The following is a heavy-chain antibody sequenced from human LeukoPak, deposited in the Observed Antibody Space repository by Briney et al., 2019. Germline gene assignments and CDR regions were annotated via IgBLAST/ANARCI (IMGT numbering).Heavy chain of an antibody. CDR3: AREKYSGTPTTGEGGFDY. CDR2: INPSGGST. D-gene: IGHD1-26*01. J-gene: IGHJ4*02. Sequence: GASVKVSCKASGYTFTSYYMHWVRQAPGQGLEWMGIINPSGGSTSYAQKFQGRVTMTRDTSTSTVYMELSSLRSEDTAGYYCAREKYSGTPTTGEGGFDYWGQGTLVTVSS. CDR1: GYTFTSYY. V-gene: IGHV1-46*03.